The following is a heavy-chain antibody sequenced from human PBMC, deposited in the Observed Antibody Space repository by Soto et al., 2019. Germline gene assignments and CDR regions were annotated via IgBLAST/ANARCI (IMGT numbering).Heavy chain of an antibody. J-gene: IGHJ6*02. V-gene: IGHV2-5*02. CDR3: AHGTLNYGGMDV. D-gene: IGHD3-10*01. Sequence: QITLKESGPALVKPTQTLTLTCTFSGFSLDTSGVGVGWIRQPPGKALEWLAPIYWDDNKRYSPSLKSRLTTTQDAAINQVVLTKTNMDPADTATYYWAHGTLNYGGMDVWGQGTTVTVSS. CDR1: GFSLDTSGVG. CDR2: IYWDDNK.